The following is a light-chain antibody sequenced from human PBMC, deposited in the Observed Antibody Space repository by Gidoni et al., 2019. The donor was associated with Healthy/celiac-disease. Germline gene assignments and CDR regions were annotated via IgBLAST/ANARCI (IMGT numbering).Light chain of an antibody. V-gene: IGKV3-11*01. Sequence: DIVLTQSPATLSLSPGERATLSCRASQSVSSYLAWYQQKPGQAPRLLIYDASNRATGIPARFSGSGSGTDFTLTISSLEPEDFAVYYCQQRGNLRLTFGGGTKVEIK. CDR1: QSVSSY. CDR2: DAS. CDR3: QQRGNLRLT. J-gene: IGKJ4*01.